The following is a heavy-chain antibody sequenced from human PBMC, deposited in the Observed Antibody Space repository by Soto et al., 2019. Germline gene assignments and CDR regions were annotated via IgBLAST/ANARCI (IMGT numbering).Heavy chain of an antibody. CDR2: TYYRSKWFS. CDR1: GESVSSNIAA. CDR3: VRDGDGSGRTDFQY. J-gene: IGHJ4*02. D-gene: IGHD3-3*01. Sequence: LTCAISGESVSSNIAAWNWIRQSPSRGLEWLGRTYYRSKWFSEYALSVKSRITINADTSKNQFSLQLSSVTLEDTAVYYCVRDGDGSGRTDFQYWGQGTLVTVSS. V-gene: IGHV6-1*01.